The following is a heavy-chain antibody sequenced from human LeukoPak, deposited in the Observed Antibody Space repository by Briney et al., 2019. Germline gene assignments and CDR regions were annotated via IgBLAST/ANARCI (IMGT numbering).Heavy chain of an antibody. Sequence: PSETLSLTCTVSGGSISSYYWSWIRQPPGKGLEWIGYIYYSGSTNYNPSLKSRVTISVDTSKNQFSLKLSSVTAADTAVYYCARETYYGGNSATSGMDVWGQGTTVIVSS. D-gene: IGHD4-23*01. J-gene: IGHJ6*02. CDR1: GGSISSYY. CDR3: ARETYYGGNSATSGMDV. V-gene: IGHV4-59*01. CDR2: IYYSGST.